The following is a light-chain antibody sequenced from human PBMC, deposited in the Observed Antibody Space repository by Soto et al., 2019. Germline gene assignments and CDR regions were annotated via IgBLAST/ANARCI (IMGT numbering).Light chain of an antibody. Sequence: VLTQSPATLSLSPGERATLSCRASLNVNSYLAWYQQKPGQAPRLLIYDASNRAAGIPVRFSGSGSGTDFTLTISSLEPEDFALYYCQQRQYWPPITFGQGTRLEIK. CDR1: LNVNSY. J-gene: IGKJ5*01. V-gene: IGKV3-11*01. CDR2: DAS. CDR3: QQRQYWPPIT.